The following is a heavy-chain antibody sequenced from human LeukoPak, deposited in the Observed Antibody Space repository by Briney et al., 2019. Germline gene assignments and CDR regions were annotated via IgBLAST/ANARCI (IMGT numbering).Heavy chain of an antibody. CDR2: IYYSGST. Sequence: SETLSLTCTVSGGSISSGDYYWSWIRQPPGKGLEWIGYIYYSGSTYYNPSLKSRVTISVDTSKNQFSLKLSSVTAADTAVYYCARGGFSARSNIYWGQGTLVTVSS. CDR1: GGSISSGDYY. J-gene: IGHJ4*02. CDR3: ARGGFSARSNIY. V-gene: IGHV4-30-4*01. D-gene: IGHD2/OR15-2a*01.